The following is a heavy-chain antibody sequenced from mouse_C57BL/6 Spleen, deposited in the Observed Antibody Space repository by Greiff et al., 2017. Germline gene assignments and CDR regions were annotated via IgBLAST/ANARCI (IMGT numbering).Heavy chain of an antibody. D-gene: IGHD2-2*01. Sequence: EVQLVESVAELVRPGASVKLSCTASGFNIKNTYMHWVKQRPEQGLEWIGRIDPADGNTKYAPKFQGKATITADTSSNTAYLQLSNLTTEDTAIYSCARCVVKDAMDYWGQGTSVTVSS. CDR3: ARCVVKDAMDY. CDR1: GFNIKNTY. CDR2: IDPADGNT. J-gene: IGHJ4*01. V-gene: IGHV14-3*01.